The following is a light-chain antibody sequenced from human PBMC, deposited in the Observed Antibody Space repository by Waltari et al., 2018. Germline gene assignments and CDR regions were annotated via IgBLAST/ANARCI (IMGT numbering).Light chain of an antibody. J-gene: IGLJ1*01. CDR2: SDN. CDR3: GAWDDSLNGYV. CDR1: SSNIETNT. V-gene: IGLV1-44*01. Sequence: QSVLTQPPSASGTPGQRVAISCSGSSSNIETNTVNWYQQLPGTAPKLLIYSDNQRPSGVPDRVSGSKSGTSASLAISGLQSEDEADYYCGAWDDSLNGYVVGTGTKVTVL.